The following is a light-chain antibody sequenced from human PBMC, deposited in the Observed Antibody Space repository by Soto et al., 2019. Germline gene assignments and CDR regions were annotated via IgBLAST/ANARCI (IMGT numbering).Light chain of an antibody. V-gene: IGLV2-11*01. Sequence: QSALTQPRSVSGSPGQSVTISCSGTSSDVGGYNYVSWYQQHPGKAPKLMIYGVTTRPSGVPDRFSASKSGNTASLTISGLHAEDEADYYCCSYAGSYTWVFGGGTKLTVL. J-gene: IGLJ3*02. CDR3: CSYAGSYTWV. CDR1: SSDVGGYNY. CDR2: GVT.